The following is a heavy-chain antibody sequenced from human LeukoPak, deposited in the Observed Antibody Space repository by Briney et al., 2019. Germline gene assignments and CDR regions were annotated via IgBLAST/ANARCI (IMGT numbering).Heavy chain of an antibody. V-gene: IGHV1-46*01. CDR3: ARDWIITMVRGVIQDY. Sequence: EASVKVSCKASGYTFTSYYMHWVRQAPGQGLEWMGIINPSGGSTSYAQKFQGRVTMTRDTSTSTVYMELSSLRSEDTAVYYCARDWIITMVRGVIQDYWGQGTLVTVSS. J-gene: IGHJ4*02. CDR1: GYTFTSYY. CDR2: INPSGGST. D-gene: IGHD3-10*01.